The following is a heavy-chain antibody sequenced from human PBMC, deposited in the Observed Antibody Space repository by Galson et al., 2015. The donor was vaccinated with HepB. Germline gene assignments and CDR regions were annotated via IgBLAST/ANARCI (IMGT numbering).Heavy chain of an antibody. D-gene: IGHD4-17*01. CDR3: ARAYGDYYFFYGMDV. Sequence: SVKVSCKASGYTFFNYAIHRVRQAPGQRLEWMGWINPGNGNTKYSQKFQGRVTITRDTSASTAYMAMSSLTSEDTAVYYCARAYGDYYFFYGMDVWGQGTTVTVSS. V-gene: IGHV1-3*01. CDR1: GYTFFNYA. CDR2: INPGNGNT. J-gene: IGHJ6*02.